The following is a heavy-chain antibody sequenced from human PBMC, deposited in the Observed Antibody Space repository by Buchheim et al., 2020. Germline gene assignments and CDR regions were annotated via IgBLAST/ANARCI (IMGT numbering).Heavy chain of an antibody. V-gene: IGHV3-21*01. Sequence: EVQLVESGGGLVKPGGSLRLSCAASGFTFSSYSMNWVRQAPGKGLKWVSSISSSSSYIYYADSVKGRFTISRDNAKNSLYLQMNSLRAEDTAVYYCARVSNEYDFWSGYYGAFDIWGQGT. D-gene: IGHD3-3*01. CDR3: ARVSNEYDFWSGYYGAFDI. CDR2: ISSSSSYI. J-gene: IGHJ3*02. CDR1: GFTFSSYS.